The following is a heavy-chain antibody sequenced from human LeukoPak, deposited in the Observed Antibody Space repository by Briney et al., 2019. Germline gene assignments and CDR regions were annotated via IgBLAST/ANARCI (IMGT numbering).Heavy chain of an antibody. D-gene: IGHD5-18*01. V-gene: IGHV3-11*04. J-gene: IGHJ3*02. CDR3: ARDYLRGYSYGYLDI. Sequence: GGSLRLSCAASGFTFSDCYMSWIRQAPGKGLEWVSYISSSGSTIYYADSVKGRFTISRDNAKNSLYLQMNSLRAEDTAVYYCARDYLRGYSYGYLDIWGQGTMVTVSS. CDR1: GFTFSDCY. CDR2: ISSSGSTI.